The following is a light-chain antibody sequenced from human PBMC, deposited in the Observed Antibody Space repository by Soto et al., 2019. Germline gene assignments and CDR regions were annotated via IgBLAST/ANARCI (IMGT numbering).Light chain of an antibody. J-gene: IGKJ1*01. CDR2: KAS. Sequence: DIQMTQSPSTLSASVGDRVTITCRASQSISSWLAWYQQKPGKAPKLMIYKASSLESGVPSSFSGSGSSTEFPLTISSLQPDDFATYYCQQYNSYWTFRQGTKVEIK. CDR3: QQYNSYWT. CDR1: QSISSW. V-gene: IGKV1-5*03.